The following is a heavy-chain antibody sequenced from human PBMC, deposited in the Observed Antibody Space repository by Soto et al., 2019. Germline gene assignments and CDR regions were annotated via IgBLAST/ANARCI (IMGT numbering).Heavy chain of an antibody. CDR1: GFTFITYA. D-gene: IGHD4-17*01. CDR2: ISAGGGST. Sequence: GGSLRLSCAASGFTFITYAIIFLRHSPGKGLEWVSAISAGGGSTYYADSVNGRFTISRDNSIKMLYLQMNSLRIEDTAVYYCAHPRGYGVFDAYDFWGQGAMVTVSS. J-gene: IGHJ3*01. CDR3: AHPRGYGVFDAYDF. V-gene: IGHV3-23*01.